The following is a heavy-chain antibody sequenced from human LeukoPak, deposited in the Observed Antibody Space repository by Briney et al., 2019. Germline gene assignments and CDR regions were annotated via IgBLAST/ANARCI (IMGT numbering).Heavy chain of an antibody. J-gene: IGHJ3*02. D-gene: IGHD3-16*01. CDR1: GGSISSGSYY. V-gene: IGHV4-61*02. CDR3: ARKGGPHSAFDI. CDR2: IYTSGST. Sequence: SETLSLTCTVSGGSISSGSYYWSWIRQPAGKGLEWIGRIYTSGSTNYNPSLKSRVTISVDTSKNQFSLRLSSVTAADTAVYYCARKGGPHSAFDIWGKGTMVTV.